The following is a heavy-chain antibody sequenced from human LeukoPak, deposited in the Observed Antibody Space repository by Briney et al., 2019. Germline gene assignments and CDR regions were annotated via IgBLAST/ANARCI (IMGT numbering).Heavy chain of an antibody. CDR3: AREGQQLVLDY. V-gene: IGHV3-21*01. J-gene: IGHJ4*02. D-gene: IGHD6-13*01. Sequence: GGSLRLPCAASGFTFSSYSMNWVRQAPGKGLELVSSISSSSSYIYYADSVKGRFTISRDNAKSSPYLQMNSLRAEATAVYYCAREGQQLVLDYWGQGTLVTVSS. CDR2: ISSSSSYI. CDR1: GFTFSSYS.